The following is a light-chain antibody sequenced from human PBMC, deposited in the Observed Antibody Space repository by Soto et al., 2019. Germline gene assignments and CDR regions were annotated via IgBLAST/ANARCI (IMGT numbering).Light chain of an antibody. V-gene: IGKV1-5*01. CDR2: DAY. J-gene: IGKJ5*01. Sequence: DIQMTQSPSTLSASVGDRVTITCRASQGISRWLAWYQQTPGKAHKFMIYDAYSLESGVSSMFSGSGSGKEFTLTISSLQADDFTTYFYQQYNSYAVTFGQGTRLEIK. CDR3: QQYNSYAVT. CDR1: QGISRW.